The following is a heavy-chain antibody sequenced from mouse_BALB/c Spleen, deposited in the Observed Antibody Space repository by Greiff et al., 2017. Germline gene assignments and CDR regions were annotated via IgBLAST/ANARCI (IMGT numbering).Heavy chain of an antibody. V-gene: IGHV1-7*01. CDR2: INPSTGYT. CDR1: GYTFTSYW. J-gene: IGHJ2*01. CDR3: ARSGYGNYDY. D-gene: IGHD2-10*02. Sequence: VQLQQSGAELAKPGASVKMSCKASGYTFTSYWMHWVKQRPGQGLEWIGYINPSTGYTEYNQKFKDKATLTADKSSSTAYMQLSSLTSEDSAVYYCARSGYGNYDYWGKGTTLTVSS.